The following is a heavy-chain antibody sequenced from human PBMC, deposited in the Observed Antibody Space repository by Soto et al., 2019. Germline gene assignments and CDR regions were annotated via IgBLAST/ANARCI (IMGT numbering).Heavy chain of an antibody. D-gene: IGHD5-12*01. CDR3: ARHDIVATYYANDAFDI. J-gene: IGHJ3*02. V-gene: IGHV4-59*08. CDR1: GGSISSYY. Sequence: SETLSLTCTVSGGSISSYYWSWIRQPPGKGLEWIGYIYYSGSTNYNPSLKSRVTISVDTSKNQFSLKLSSVTAADTAVYYCARHDIVATYYANDAFDIWGQGTMVTVSS. CDR2: IYYSGST.